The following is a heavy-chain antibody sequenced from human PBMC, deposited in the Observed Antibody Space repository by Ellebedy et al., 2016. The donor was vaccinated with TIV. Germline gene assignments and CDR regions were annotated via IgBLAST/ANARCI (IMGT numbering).Heavy chain of an antibody. CDR2: MNPNSGST. CDR1: GYTFTSYD. J-gene: IGHJ4*02. Sequence: ASVKVSCXASGYTFTSYDINWVRQATGQGLGWMGWMNPNSGSTGYAQKFQGRVTMTRNTSISTAYMELSSLRSEDTAVYYCAREYYYDSSGYYVYWGQGTLVTVSS. V-gene: IGHV1-8*01. D-gene: IGHD3-22*01. CDR3: AREYYYDSSGYYVY.